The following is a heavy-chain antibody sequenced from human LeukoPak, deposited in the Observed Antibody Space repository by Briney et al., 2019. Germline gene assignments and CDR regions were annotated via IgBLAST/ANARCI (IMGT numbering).Heavy chain of an antibody. J-gene: IGHJ4*02. Sequence: GGSLRLSCAASGFTFSSYSMNWVRQAPGKGLEWVSYISSSSSTIYYADSVKGRFTISRDNAKNSLYLQMNSLRVDTAVYYCARSNGWYLDYWGQGTLVTVSS. CDR2: ISSSSSTI. CDR3: ARSNGWYLDY. D-gene: IGHD6-19*01. CDR1: GFTFSSYS. V-gene: IGHV3-48*01.